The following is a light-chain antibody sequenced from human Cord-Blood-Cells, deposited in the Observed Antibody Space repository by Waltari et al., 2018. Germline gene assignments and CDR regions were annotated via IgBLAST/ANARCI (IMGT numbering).Light chain of an antibody. Sequence: QSALTQPASVSGSPGQSITISCTGTSSYVGGYNYVSWYQQHPGKAPKLMIYEVSTRPSGVSNRFSGSKSGNTASLTISGLQAEDEADYYCSSYTSSSTLVFGTGTKVTVL. CDR1: SSYVGGYNY. V-gene: IGLV2-14*01. CDR2: EVS. CDR3: SSYTSSSTLV. J-gene: IGLJ1*01.